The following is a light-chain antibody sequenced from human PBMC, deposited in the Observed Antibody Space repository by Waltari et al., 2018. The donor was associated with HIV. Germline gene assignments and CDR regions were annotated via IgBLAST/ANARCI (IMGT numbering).Light chain of an antibody. J-gene: IGKJ1*01. Sequence: DMEMTQFPDSLAVSLNERATINCKSSQSVLYSSNNKNYLAWYQQKPGQPPKLLIYWASTLESGVPDRFSGSGSGTDFTLTISSLQAEDVAVYYCQQYYSTPWTFGQGTKVEI. V-gene: IGKV4-1*01. CDR3: QQYYSTPWT. CDR2: WAS. CDR1: QSVLYSSNNKNY.